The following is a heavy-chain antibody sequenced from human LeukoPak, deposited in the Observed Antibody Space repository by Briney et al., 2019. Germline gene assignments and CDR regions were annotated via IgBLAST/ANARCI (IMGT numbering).Heavy chain of an antibody. D-gene: IGHD3-22*01. CDR2: IYYSGST. CDR3: ARDPAGYYDSSGYYPGAFDI. J-gene: IGHJ3*02. V-gene: IGHV4-59*01. CDR1: GGSISSYY. Sequence: SETLSLTCTVSGGSISSYYWSWIRQPPGKGLEWIGYIYYSGSTNYSPSLKSRVTISVDTSKNQFSLKLSSVTAADTAVYYCARDPAGYYDSSGYYPGAFDIWGQGTMVTVSS.